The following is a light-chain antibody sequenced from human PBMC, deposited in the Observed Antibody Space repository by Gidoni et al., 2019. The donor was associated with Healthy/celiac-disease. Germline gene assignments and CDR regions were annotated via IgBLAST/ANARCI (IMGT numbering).Light chain of an antibody. V-gene: IGKV4-1*01. CDR1: QSVLYSSNNKNY. CDR3: QQYYSTLT. Sequence: DIVMTQSPDPLAVSLGERATINCKSSQSVLYSSNNKNYLAWYQQKPGQPPKLLNYWASTRESGVPDRFSGSGSGTDFTLTISSLQDEDVAVYYCQQYYSTLTFGGXTKVEIK. CDR2: WAS. J-gene: IGKJ4*01.